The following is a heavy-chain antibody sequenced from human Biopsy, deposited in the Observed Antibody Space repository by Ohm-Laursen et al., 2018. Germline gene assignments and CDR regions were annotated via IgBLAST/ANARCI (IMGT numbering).Heavy chain of an antibody. V-gene: IGHV3-11*01. D-gene: IGHD5-24*01. CDR3: ARDVEGFYSYAMDV. CDR1: GLTFSDYY. Sequence: SLRHSCTASGLTFSDYYMSWIRQAPGKGLEWVSYITSGGSTTDYADSVKGRFTISRDNAKSSLFLQMNSLRAEDTAVYYCARDVEGFYSYAMDVWGQGTTVTVSS. CDR2: ITSGGSTT. J-gene: IGHJ6*02.